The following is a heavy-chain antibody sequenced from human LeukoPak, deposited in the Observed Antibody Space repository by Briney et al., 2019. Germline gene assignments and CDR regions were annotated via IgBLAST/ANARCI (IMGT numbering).Heavy chain of an antibody. CDR3: AKDLSFEVTIFGVVIGGIFDY. CDR2: ISSSSSYI. V-gene: IGHV3-21*04. D-gene: IGHD3-3*01. J-gene: IGHJ4*02. CDR1: GFTFSSYS. Sequence: PGGSLRLSCAASGFTFSSYSMNWVRQAPGKGLEWVSSISSSSSYIYYADSVKGRFTISRDNAKNSLYLQMNSLRAEDTAVYYCAKDLSFEVTIFGVVIGGIFDYWGQGTLVTVSS.